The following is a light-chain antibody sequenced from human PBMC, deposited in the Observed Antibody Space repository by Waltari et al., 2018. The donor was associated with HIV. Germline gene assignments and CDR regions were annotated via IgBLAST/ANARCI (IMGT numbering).Light chain of an antibody. CDR1: GSNIGTYS. Sequence: QSVVTQPPSASGTPGQRVTISCSGSGSNIGTYSVNWYQHFPGTAPKPLIYMNYQRPSGVPGRFSGSQSGTSASLAISGLQYDDEADYYCAVWDDSLGGAVFGGGTKLTVL. V-gene: IGLV1-47*01. J-gene: IGLJ2*01. CDR3: AVWDDSLGGAV. CDR2: MNY.